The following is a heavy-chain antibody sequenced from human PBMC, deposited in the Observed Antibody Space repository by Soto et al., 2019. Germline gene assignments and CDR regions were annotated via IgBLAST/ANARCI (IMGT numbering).Heavy chain of an antibody. D-gene: IGHD5-12*01. CDR1: GFTFSDYN. CDR2: ITSTSSVI. Sequence: EVQLVESGGNLVQPGGSLRLSGAASGFTFSDYNMNWVRQAPGKGLEWISFITSTSSVIYYTDSVKGRFTISRDNAKNSLYLQMNSLTAEDSAIYYCTRGGFTFLDYWGQGTLVTVSS. CDR3: TRGGFTFLDY. J-gene: IGHJ4*02. V-gene: IGHV3-48*01.